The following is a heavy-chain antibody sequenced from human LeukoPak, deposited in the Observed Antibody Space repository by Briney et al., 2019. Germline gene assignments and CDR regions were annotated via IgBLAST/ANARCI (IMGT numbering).Heavy chain of an antibody. CDR1: GYSFSTYW. D-gene: IGHD6-19*01. CDR3: ASGDSSGWSEYYFDY. J-gene: IGHJ4*02. CDR2: IYLCDSDT. V-gene: IGHV5-51*01. Sequence: GESLKISCRGSGYSFSTYWNGWVRQMPGKGVEGMGSIYLCDSDTRYSPSFQGQVTISADKFISTAYLQCSSLKASDTAMYYCASGDSSGWSEYYFDYWGQGTLVTVSS.